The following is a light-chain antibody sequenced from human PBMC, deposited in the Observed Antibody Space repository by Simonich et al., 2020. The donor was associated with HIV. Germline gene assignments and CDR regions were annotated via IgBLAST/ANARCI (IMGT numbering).Light chain of an antibody. CDR2: EGT. CDR1: SSDVGSYNL. Sequence: QSALTQPASVSGSPGQSITISCTGTSSDVGSYNLVSCYQHHPGQAPELMIYEGTKRPSGVSNRFSGSKSGNTASLTISGLQAEDESDYYCCSYAGSNTVVFGGGTKLTVL. CDR3: CSYAGSNTVV. J-gene: IGLJ2*01. V-gene: IGLV2-23*01.